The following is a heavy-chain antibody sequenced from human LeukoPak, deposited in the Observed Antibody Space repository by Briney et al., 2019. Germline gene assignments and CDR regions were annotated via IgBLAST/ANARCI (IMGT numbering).Heavy chain of an antibody. J-gene: IGHJ4*02. CDR3: GTAALDVGYDFDF. Sequence: ASLKVSSTTSVYTLTPSFIHWVRHAPGQGLEWGGWINPDSGATNSARRFQGRVTLTRDTSINPVYMELMRLRSDDTAVCYWGTAALDVGYDFDFWGQGTLVSVSS. CDR1: VYTLTPSF. D-gene: IGHD5-12*01. CDR2: INPDSGAT. V-gene: IGHV1-2*02.